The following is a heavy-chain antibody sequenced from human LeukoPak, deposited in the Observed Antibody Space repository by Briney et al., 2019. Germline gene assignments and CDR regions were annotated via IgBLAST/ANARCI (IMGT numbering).Heavy chain of an antibody. V-gene: IGHV1-46*01. CDR2: INPSDGAT. J-gene: IGHJ6*03. CDR1: GNTFTMYS. D-gene: IGHD3-16*01. Sequence: GASVKVSCKASGNTFTMYSIHWVRQAPGQGLEWMGMINPSDGATTYAQRFQGRVTMTRDMSTTTVYMDLRSLRSEDTAVYFCAREQSGGVSGSLGVLFASYYTYYYMDVWGRGTTVTVSS. CDR3: AREQSGGVSGSLGVLFASYYTYYYMDV.